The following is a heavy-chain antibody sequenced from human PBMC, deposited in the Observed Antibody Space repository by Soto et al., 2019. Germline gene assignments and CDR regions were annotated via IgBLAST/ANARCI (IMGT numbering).Heavy chain of an antibody. CDR1: GFTFSDFG. CDR3: AKECSGSYYNVPDY. Sequence: GGSLRLSCAASGFTFSDFGMHWVRQAPGKGLEWVAIISYDGILKYYADSVKGRFTISRDTSKGAVYLQMNSLTPEDTAVYYCAKECSGSYYNVPDYWGQGTLVTVSS. V-gene: IGHV3-30*18. CDR2: ISYDGILK. J-gene: IGHJ4*02. D-gene: IGHD3-10*02.